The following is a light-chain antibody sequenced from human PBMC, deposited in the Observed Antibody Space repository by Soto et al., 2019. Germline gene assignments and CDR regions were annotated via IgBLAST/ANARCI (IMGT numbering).Light chain of an antibody. V-gene: IGKV3-15*01. CDR1: QSIRSK. Sequence: ERLITQSPDTLSLSPGERATLSCSASQSIRSKVAWYQQKPGQAPSLVIYDTSTRATGVPNRFSGSRSGTEFTLTINSLQSEDFAVYSCQPYDTSPLTFGGGTKVDI. CDR2: DTS. CDR3: QPYDTSPLT. J-gene: IGKJ4*01.